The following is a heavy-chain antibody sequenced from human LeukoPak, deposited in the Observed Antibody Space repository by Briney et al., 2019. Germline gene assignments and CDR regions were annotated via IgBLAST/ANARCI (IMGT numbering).Heavy chain of an antibody. V-gene: IGHV3-21*01. CDR2: ISSSSSYI. J-gene: IGHJ4*02. D-gene: IGHD1-26*01. CDR3: ARVFISGSYFDY. CDR1: GFTFSSYS. Sequence: GGSLRLSCGASGFTFSSYSMNWVRQAPGKGLEWVSSISSSSSYIYYADSVKGRFTISRDNAKNSLYLQMNSLRAEDTAVYYCARVFISGSYFDYWGQGTLVTVSS.